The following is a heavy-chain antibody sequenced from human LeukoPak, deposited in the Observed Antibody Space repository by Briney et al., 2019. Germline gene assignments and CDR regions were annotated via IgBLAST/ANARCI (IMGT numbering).Heavy chain of an antibody. V-gene: IGHV3-30*02. Sequence: GGSLRLSCAASGFSFASYDIHWVRQAPGKGLEWVTFIESDGSKEYYADSVKGRLTISRDNSKNTVYVQMKSLRPEDTAVYYCAKEGSGWYYPDYWGQGTVVTVSS. CDR1: GFSFASYD. D-gene: IGHD6-19*01. CDR3: AKEGSGWYYPDY. CDR2: IESDGSKE. J-gene: IGHJ4*02.